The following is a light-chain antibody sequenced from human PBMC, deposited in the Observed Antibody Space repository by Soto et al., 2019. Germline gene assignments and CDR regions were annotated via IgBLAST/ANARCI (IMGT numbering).Light chain of an antibody. V-gene: IGLV1-40*01. Sequence: QPVLTQPPSVSGAPGQRVTISCTGSSSNIGAGYDVHWYQQLPGTAPKLLIYGDNNRPSGVPDRFSGSKSGTSASLAITGLQAEDGADYYCQSYDNSLSGVIFGGGTQLTVL. J-gene: IGLJ2*01. CDR3: QSYDNSLSGVI. CDR2: GDN. CDR1: SSNIGAGYD.